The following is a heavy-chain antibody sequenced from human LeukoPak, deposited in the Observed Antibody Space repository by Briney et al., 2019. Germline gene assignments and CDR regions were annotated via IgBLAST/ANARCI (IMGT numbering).Heavy chain of an antibody. Sequence: ASVKVSCKASGYTFTGYYMHWVRQAPGQGLEWMGWINPNSGGTNYAQKFQGRVTMTRDTSISTAYMELSRLRSDDTAVYYCARDLHDFWSGYKPYYYYYMDVWGKGTTVTVSS. D-gene: IGHD3-3*01. CDR3: ARDLHDFWSGYKPYYYYYMDV. CDR2: INPNSGGT. CDR1: GYTFTGYY. V-gene: IGHV1-2*02. J-gene: IGHJ6*03.